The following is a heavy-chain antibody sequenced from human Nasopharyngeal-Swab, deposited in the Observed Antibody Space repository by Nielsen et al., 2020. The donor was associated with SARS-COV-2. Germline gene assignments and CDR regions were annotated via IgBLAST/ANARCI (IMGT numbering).Heavy chain of an antibody. J-gene: IGHJ6*02. CDR1: GFTFNNYW. CDR3: ARDRYCSSTSCYGGSYYYYYGMDV. CDR2: IMTDGSGT. V-gene: IGHV3-74*01. Sequence: GGSLRLSCAASGFTFNNYWMHWVRQAPGKGLVWVSRIMTDGSGTTYADSVKGRFTISRDNAKNSLYLQMNSLRAEDTAVYYCARDRYCSSTSCYGGSYYYYYGMDVWGQGTTVTVSS. D-gene: IGHD2-2*01.